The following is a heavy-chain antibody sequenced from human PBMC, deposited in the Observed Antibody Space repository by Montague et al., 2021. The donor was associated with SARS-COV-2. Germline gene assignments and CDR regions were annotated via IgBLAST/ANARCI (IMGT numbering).Heavy chain of an antibody. Sequence: SETLSLTCAVSGGFISSGNWWSWVRQPPGKGLEWIGEIFHSGAAXXNPSLKSRLTISMDESKNEFSLKLNSVTAADTAMYYCARDFVAAVPDRFDSWGQGVLVTVSS. V-gene: IGHV4/OR15-8*02. CDR1: GGFISSGNW. D-gene: IGHD6-13*01. CDR2: IFHSGAA. CDR3: ARDFVAAVPDRFDS. J-gene: IGHJ4*02.